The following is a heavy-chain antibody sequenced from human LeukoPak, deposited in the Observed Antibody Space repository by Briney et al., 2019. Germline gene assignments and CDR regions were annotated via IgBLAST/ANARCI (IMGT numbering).Heavy chain of an antibody. Sequence: SQTLSLTCTVSGGSISSGRYFWSWIRQPAGKGLEWIGRIYTSGSTNYNPSLKSRVTISVDTSKNQFSLNLTSVTAADTAVYYCARETWGLRWDWFDPWGRGTLVTVSS. V-gene: IGHV4-61*02. CDR2: IYTSGST. J-gene: IGHJ5*02. D-gene: IGHD4-23*01. CDR1: GGSISSGRYF. CDR3: ARETWGLRWDWFDP.